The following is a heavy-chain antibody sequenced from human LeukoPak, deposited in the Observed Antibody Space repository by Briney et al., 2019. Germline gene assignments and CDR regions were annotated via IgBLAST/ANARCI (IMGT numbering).Heavy chain of an antibody. V-gene: IGHV1-69*01. CDR1: GGTFSSYA. J-gene: IGHJ4*02. CDR3: ARDGDYYDSSGYTDY. D-gene: IGHD3-22*01. CDR2: IIPIFGTA. Sequence: SVKVSCKASGGTFSSYAISWVRQAPGQGLEWMGGIIPIFGTANYAQKFQGRVTITADESTSTAYMELSSLRSEDTAVYYCARDGDYYDSSGYTDYWGQGTLVTVSS.